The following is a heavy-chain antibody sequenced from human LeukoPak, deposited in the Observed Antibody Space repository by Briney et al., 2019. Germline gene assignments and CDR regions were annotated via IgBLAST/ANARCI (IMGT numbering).Heavy chain of an antibody. J-gene: IGHJ3*02. CDR3: ARAGYSSSSIAFDI. D-gene: IGHD6-6*01. CDR1: GGSISSYY. V-gene: IGHV4-4*07. Sequence: SETLSLTCTVSGGSISSYYWSWIRQPAGKGLEWIGRIYTSGSTNYNPSLKSRVTMSVDTSKNQFSLKLSSVTAADTAVYYCARAGYSSSSIAFDIWGQGTMVTVSS. CDR2: IYTSGST.